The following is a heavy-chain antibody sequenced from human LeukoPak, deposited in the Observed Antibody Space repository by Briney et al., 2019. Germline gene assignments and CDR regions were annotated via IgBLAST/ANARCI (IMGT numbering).Heavy chain of an antibody. V-gene: IGHV3-7*01. CDR2: IKQDGSEK. CDR1: GFTFSSYW. D-gene: IGHD2-15*01. Sequence: PGGSLRLSCAASGFTFSSYWMSWVRQAPAKGLEWVANIKQDGSEKYYVDSAKGRFTISRDNAKNSLYLQMNSLRAEDTAVYYCARGCSGGSCYESKFDPWGQGTLVTVSS. J-gene: IGHJ5*02. CDR3: ARGCSGGSCYESKFDP.